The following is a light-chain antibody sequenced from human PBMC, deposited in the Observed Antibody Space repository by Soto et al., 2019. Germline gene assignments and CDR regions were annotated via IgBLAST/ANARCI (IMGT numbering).Light chain of an antibody. J-gene: IGKJ4*01. V-gene: IGKV3D-15*01. CDR3: QQYNSGPLT. Sequence: EIGITQSPATLSLSAGERATLSSRACQSAGRDCAWYQKIPGRRPRPVIYDIFTRATCVPTRISGSGSGTEFTLTISSLQSEDFAVYYCQQYNSGPLTFGGGTKVDI. CDR1: QSAGRD. CDR2: DIF.